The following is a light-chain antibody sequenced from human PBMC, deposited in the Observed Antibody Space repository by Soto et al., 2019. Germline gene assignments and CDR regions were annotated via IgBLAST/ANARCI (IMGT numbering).Light chain of an antibody. V-gene: IGKV3-20*01. CDR1: QTVSSTY. Sequence: EIVLTQSPGTLSLSPGERATLSCRASQTVSSTYLGWYQQKPGQAPRLLIYGASSRATGIPDRFSGSGSGTDFTLTIARLESEDFAVYYCQQYHSSPYTFGQGTRLEIK. CDR3: QQYHSSPYT. J-gene: IGKJ2*01. CDR2: GAS.